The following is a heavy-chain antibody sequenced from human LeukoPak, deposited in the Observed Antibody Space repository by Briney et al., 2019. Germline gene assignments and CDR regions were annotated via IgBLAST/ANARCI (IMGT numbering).Heavy chain of an antibody. J-gene: IGHJ5*02. D-gene: IGHD6-6*01. Sequence: ASVKVSCKASGYTFTSYDINWVRQATGQGLEWMGWMNPNSGNTGYAQKFQGRVTMTRNTSISTAYMELSSLRSEDTAVYYCARVRIAARKYNWFDPWGQGTLVTVSS. CDR2: MNPNSGNT. V-gene: IGHV1-8*01. CDR3: ARVRIAARKYNWFDP. CDR1: GYTFTSYD.